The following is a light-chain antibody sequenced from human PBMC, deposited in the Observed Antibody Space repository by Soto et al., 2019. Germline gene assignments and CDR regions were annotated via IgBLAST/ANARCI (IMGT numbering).Light chain of an antibody. Sequence: EVVLTQSPGSLSLSPGQRATLSCRASQSVDSTFFAWYQKKPGQAPRLLIYGAYKRATGIPDRFSVSGSGTDFTLIFRRLEPEDFAVYYCQQYMSSVTFGQGTKVEIK. CDR2: GAY. CDR1: QSVDSTF. V-gene: IGKV3-20*01. J-gene: IGKJ1*01. CDR3: QQYMSSVT.